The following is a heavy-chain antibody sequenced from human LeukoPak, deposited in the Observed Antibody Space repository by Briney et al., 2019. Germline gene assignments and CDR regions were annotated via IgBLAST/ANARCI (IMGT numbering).Heavy chain of an antibody. J-gene: IGHJ4*02. CDR1: GGSISSSPYY. CDR2: ISGSGGST. D-gene: IGHD2/OR15-2a*01. CDR3: AKDRAFYGGYFDY. Sequence: ETLSLTCTVSGGSISSSPYYWGWIRQPPGKGLEWVSAISGSGGSTYYADSVKGRFTISRDNSKNTLYLQMNSLRAEDTAVYYCAKDRAFYGGYFDYWGQGTLVTVSS. V-gene: IGHV3-23*01.